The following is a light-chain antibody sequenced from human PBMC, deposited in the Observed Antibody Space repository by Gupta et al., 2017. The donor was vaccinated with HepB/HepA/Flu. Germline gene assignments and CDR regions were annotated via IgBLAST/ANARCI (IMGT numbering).Light chain of an antibody. J-gene: IGLJ2*01. Sequence: SALTQPASVPGPPGQSITISCTGTSSAVGSYNLVSWYQQRPGKAPKLMMYEVSKRPSGVSNRFSGSKSGNTASLTISGLQAEDEADYYCCSYAGSSTVVFGGGTKLTVL. V-gene: IGLV2-23*02. CDR3: CSYAGSSTVV. CDR2: EVS. CDR1: SSAVGSYNL.